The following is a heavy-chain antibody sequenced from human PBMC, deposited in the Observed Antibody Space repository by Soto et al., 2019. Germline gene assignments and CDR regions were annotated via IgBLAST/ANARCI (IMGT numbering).Heavy chain of an antibody. D-gene: IGHD3-10*01. J-gene: IGHJ4*02. CDR3: ATQAGGGGY. Sequence: EVQLVESGGGLIQPGGSLRLSCAVSGFTVSNNYMSWVRQAPGKGLEGVSVIYSGGYTAYGDSVKGRFTISRDNSKNTLYLKMNPLGAAATAVFFWATQAGGGGYWGQGTLVTVSS. CDR2: IYSGGYT. CDR1: GFTVSNNY. V-gene: IGHV3-53*01.